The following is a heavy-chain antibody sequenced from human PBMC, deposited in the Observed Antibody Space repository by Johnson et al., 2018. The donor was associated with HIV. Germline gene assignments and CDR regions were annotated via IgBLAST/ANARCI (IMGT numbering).Heavy chain of an antibody. Sequence: QEQLVESGGGVVQPGRSPRLSCATSGFTFSSYAMHWVRQAPGKGLEWIGFMSYDGNNKYYADSVKGRFTISRDNSKNSLYLQMNSLRAEDTALYYCANYYDSSGYLNPDAFDIWGQGTMVTVSS. CDR2: MSYDGNNK. J-gene: IGHJ3*02. CDR1: GFTFSSYA. D-gene: IGHD3-22*01. V-gene: IGHV3-30-3*01. CDR3: ANYYDSSGYLNPDAFDI.